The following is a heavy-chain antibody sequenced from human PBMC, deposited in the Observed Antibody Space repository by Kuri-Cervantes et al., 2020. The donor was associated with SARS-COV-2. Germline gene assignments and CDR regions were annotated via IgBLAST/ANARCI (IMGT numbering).Heavy chain of an antibody. D-gene: IGHD6-13*01. CDR2: IIPIFGTA. V-gene: IGHV1-69*06. Sequence: SVKVSCKASGGTFSSYAISWVRQAPGQGLEWMGGIIPIFGTANYAQRFQGRVTMTEDTSTDTAYMELSSLRSEDTAVYYCATGTGSSSPKMGGAFDYWGQGTLVTVSS. J-gene: IGHJ4*02. CDR3: ATGTGSSSPKMGGAFDY. CDR1: GGTFSSYA.